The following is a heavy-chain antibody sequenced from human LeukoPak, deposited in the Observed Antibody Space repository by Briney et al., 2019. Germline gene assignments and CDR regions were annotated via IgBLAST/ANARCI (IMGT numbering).Heavy chain of an antibody. D-gene: IGHD6-13*01. CDR3: ASWGQQLVYFDY. J-gene: IGHJ4*02. CDR1: GFTFDDYG. Sequence: PGGSLRLSCAASGFTFDDYGMSWVRQAPWKGLEWVSGINWNGGSTGYADSVKGRFTISRDNAKNSLYLQMNSLRAEDTALYYCASWGQQLVYFDYWGQGALVTVSS. V-gene: IGHV3-20*04. CDR2: INWNGGST.